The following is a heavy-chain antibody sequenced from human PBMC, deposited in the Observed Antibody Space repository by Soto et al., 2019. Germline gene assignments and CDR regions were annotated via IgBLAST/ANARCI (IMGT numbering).Heavy chain of an antibody. J-gene: IGHJ4*02. CDR2: VYDSGST. D-gene: IGHD1-26*01. Sequence: QVRLQESGPGLVKASETLSLTCTVSGGPISRHYWNWIRQSPGKGLEWLGYVYDSGSTNYNPSLKSRVTISVDMSSTQFSRRLSSVTAADTAVYYCASRREQGSYLIFDFWGQGILVTVSS. CDR1: GGPISRHY. V-gene: IGHV4-59*08. CDR3: ASRREQGSYLIFDF.